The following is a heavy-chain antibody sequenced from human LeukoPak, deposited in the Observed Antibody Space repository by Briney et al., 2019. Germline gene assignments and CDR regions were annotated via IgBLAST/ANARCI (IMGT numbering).Heavy chain of an antibody. CDR1: GGTFSSYA. V-gene: IGHV1-69*05. CDR3: ARGVQGLVEGTAFDI. D-gene: IGHD6-19*01. Sequence: SVKVSCKASGGTFSSYAISWVRQAPGQGLEWMGRIIPIFGTANYAQHFQGRVTITTDETKSTAFLELSSLRSEDRAVYYCARGVQGLVEGTAFDIWGQGTMVTVSS. J-gene: IGHJ3*02. CDR2: IIPIFGTA.